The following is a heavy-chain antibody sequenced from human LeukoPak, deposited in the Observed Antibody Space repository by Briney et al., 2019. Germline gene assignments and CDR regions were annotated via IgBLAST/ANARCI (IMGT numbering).Heavy chain of an antibody. CDR2: IYYSGST. D-gene: IGHD3-22*01. J-gene: IGHJ5*02. Sequence: SETLSLTCTVSGGSISSGDYYWSWLRQPPGKGLEWVGYIYYSGSTYYNPSLKSRVTISVDTSKNQFSLKLRSVTAADTAVYYCAREREDYYDSSGYKTWGQGTLVTVSS. CDR3: AREREDYYDSSGYKT. V-gene: IGHV4-30-4*01. CDR1: GGSISSGDYY.